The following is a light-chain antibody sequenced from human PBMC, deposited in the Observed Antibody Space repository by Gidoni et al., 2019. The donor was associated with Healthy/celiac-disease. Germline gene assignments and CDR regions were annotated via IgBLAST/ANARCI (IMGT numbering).Light chain of an antibody. CDR2: AAS. J-gene: IGKJ4*01. CDR1: QSTSSY. CDR3: QQSYSTLT. Sequence: DIQMTQSPSSLSASVGDRVTITCRASQSTSSYLNWYQQKPGKAPNLLIYAASSLQSGVPSRFSGSGSGTDFTLTISSLQPEDFATYYCQQSYSTLTFGGGTKVEIK. V-gene: IGKV1-39*01.